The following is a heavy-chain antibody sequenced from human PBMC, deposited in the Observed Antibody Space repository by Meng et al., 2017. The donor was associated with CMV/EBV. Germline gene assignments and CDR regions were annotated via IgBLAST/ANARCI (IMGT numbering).Heavy chain of an antibody. J-gene: IGHJ3*02. CDR1: GGTFSSYG. CDR3: ARERGYSYDPYAFDI. D-gene: IGHD5-18*01. V-gene: IGHV1-69*05. Sequence: SVKVSCKASGGTFSSYGISWVRQAPGQGLEWMGGIIPIFGTANYAQKFQGRVTITTDESTSTAYMELSSLRSEDTAVYYCARERGYSYDPYAFDIWGQGTMVTVSS. CDR2: IIPIFGTA.